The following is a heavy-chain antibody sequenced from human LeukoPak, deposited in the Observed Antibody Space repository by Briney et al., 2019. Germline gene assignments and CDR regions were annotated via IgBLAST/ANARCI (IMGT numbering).Heavy chain of an antibody. V-gene: IGHV3-20*01. J-gene: IGHJ3*02. D-gene: IGHD3-10*01. CDR1: RFTFDDYG. CDR2: INWNGGST. Sequence: GGSLRLSCAASRFTFDDYGMSWVRQAPGKGLEWVSGINWNGGSTGYADSVKGRFTISRDNAKNSLYLQMNSLRAEDTALYHCARKSGVNDAFDIWGQGTMVTVSS. CDR3: ARKSGVNDAFDI.